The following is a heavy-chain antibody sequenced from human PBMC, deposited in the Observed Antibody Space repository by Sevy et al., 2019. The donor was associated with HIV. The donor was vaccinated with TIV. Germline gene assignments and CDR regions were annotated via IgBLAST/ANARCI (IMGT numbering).Heavy chain of an antibody. CDR1: GFTFSSYA. Sequence: GGSLRLSCAVSGFTFSSYAMNWVRQAPGKGLEWVSSISGSVNSTYYEDSVKGRFTISRDNPKNTHYLQMNSLRAEDTAVYYCAKKYDTSGYYFDYWGQGTLVTVSS. CDR2: ISGSVNST. V-gene: IGHV3-23*01. D-gene: IGHD3-22*01. CDR3: AKKYDTSGYYFDY. J-gene: IGHJ4*02.